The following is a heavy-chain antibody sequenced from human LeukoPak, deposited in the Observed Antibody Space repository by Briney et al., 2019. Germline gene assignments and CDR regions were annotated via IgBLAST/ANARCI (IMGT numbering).Heavy chain of an antibody. Sequence: GGSLRLSCTASGFTFGDYAMIWVRQAPGKGLEWVGLIRSEAYGGTADYAASVKGRFTISRDNAKNSLYLQMNSLRAEDTAVYYCAELGITMIGGVWGKGTTVTISS. CDR2: IRSEAYGGTA. CDR1: GFTFGDYA. CDR3: AELGITMIGGV. D-gene: IGHD3-10*02. V-gene: IGHV3-49*04. J-gene: IGHJ6*04.